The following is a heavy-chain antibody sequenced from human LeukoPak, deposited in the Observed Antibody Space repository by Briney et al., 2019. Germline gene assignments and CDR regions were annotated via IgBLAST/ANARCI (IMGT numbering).Heavy chain of an antibody. CDR3: ARDSSLLWELDAFDI. Sequence: GGPLRLSCAASGFTFSSYEMNWVRQAPGKGLEWVSYISSSGSTIYYADSVKGRFTISRDNAKNSLYLQMNSLRAEDTAVYYCARDSSLLWELDAFDIWGQGTMVTVSS. CDR1: GFTFSSYE. CDR2: ISSSGSTI. J-gene: IGHJ3*02. D-gene: IGHD1-26*01. V-gene: IGHV3-48*03.